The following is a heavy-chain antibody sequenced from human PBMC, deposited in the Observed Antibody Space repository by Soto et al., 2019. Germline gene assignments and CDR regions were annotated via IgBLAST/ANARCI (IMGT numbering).Heavy chain of an antibody. Sequence: PSETLSLTCAVSGGSISSGGYSWSWIRQPPGKGLEWIGYIYHSGSTYYNPSLKSRVTISVDRSKNQFSLKLSSVTAADTAVYYCASLRGGYSYAKNWFDPWGQGTLVTVSS. CDR1: GGSISSGGYS. J-gene: IGHJ5*02. CDR3: ASLRGGYSYAKNWFDP. CDR2: IYHSGST. V-gene: IGHV4-30-2*02. D-gene: IGHD5-18*01.